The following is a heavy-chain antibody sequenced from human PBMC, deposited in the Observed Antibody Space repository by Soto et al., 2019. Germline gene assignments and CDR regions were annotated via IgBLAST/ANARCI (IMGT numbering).Heavy chain of an antibody. J-gene: IGHJ4*02. CDR1: GGSFSGYY. V-gene: IGHV4-34*01. D-gene: IGHD3-10*01. CDR2: INHSGST. Sequence: SETLSLTCAVYGGSFSGYYWSWIRQPPGKGLEWIGEINHSGSTNYNPSLKSRVTISVDTSKNQFSLKLSSVTAADTAVYYCARAPQYYYGSGSYRYWGQGTLVTVSS. CDR3: ARAPQYYYGSGSYRY.